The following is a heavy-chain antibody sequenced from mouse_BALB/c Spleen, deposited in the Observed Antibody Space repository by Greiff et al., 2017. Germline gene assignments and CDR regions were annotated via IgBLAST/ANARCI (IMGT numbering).Heavy chain of an antibody. D-gene: IGHD2-4*01. CDR2: ISNGGGST. Sequence: EVNVVESGGGLVQPGGSLKLSCAASGFTFSSYTMSWVRQTPEKRLEWVAYISNGGGSTYYPDTVKGRFTISRDNAKNTLYLQMSSLRSEDTAMYYCARGDYEGWYFDVWGAGTTVTVSS. J-gene: IGHJ1*01. CDR3: ARGDYEGWYFDV. CDR1: GFTFSSYT. V-gene: IGHV5-12-2*01.